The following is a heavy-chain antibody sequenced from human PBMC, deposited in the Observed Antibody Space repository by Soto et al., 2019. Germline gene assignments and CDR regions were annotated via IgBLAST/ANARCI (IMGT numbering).Heavy chain of an antibody. CDR2: IYYSGST. CDR1: GGSVSSGSYY. J-gene: IGHJ1*01. D-gene: IGHD4-17*01. V-gene: IGHV4-61*01. Sequence: QVQLQESGPGLVKPSETLSLTCTVSGGSVSSGSYYWCWLRQPPGKGLEWIGYIYYSGSTNFNPSLKSRVTISVDTSKNQVSLKLSSVTAADTAVYYCARGGTMTTVVTPLYWGQGTLVTVSS. CDR3: ARGGTMTTVVTPLY.